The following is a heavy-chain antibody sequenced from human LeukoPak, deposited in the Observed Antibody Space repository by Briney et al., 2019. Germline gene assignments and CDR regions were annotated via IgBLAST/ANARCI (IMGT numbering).Heavy chain of an antibody. CDR1: GGTFSSYA. CDR2: IIPIFGTA. V-gene: IGHV1-69*06. Sequence: SVKVSCKASGGTFSSYAISWVRQAPGQGLEWMGGIIPIFGTANYAQKFQGRVTITADKSTSTAYMELSSLRSEDTAVYYCTRHGGRDYYDSSEDAFDIWGQGTMVIVSS. J-gene: IGHJ3*02. D-gene: IGHD3-22*01. CDR3: TRHGGRDYYDSSEDAFDI.